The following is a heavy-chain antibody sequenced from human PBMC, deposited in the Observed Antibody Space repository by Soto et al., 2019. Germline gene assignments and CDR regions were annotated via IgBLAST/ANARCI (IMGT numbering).Heavy chain of an antibody. D-gene: IGHD6-13*01. CDR3: AKRQGIGAAAKNFDF. J-gene: IGHJ4*02. Sequence: EVQLLESGGGLVQPGGSLRLSCAASGFTFSNHAMSWVRQAPGKGLEWVSGISDSGGLTYYADSVKGRFSMSRDNSKNTLYLQMKNLIAEDTAVYFCAKRQGIGAAAKNFDFWGQGTLVTVSS. V-gene: IGHV3-23*01. CDR1: GFTFSNHA. CDR2: ISDSGGLT.